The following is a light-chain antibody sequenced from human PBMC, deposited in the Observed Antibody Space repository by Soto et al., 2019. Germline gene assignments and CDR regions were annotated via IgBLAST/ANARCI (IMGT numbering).Light chain of an antibody. J-gene: IGLJ1*01. CDR1: SSNIGAGYE. CDR2: ENN. Sequence: QSVLTQPASVSEAPGQRVTISCTGSSSNIGAGYEAHWYQQLPGTAPKLLIYENNNRPSGVPHRFSGSKSGTSASLAITGLQAEDEAEYYCQSYDSSLSGYVFGTGTKVTVL. CDR3: QSYDSSLSGYV. V-gene: IGLV1-40*01.